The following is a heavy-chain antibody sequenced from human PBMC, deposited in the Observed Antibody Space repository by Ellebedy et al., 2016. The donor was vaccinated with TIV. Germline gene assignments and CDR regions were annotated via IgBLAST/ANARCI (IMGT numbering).Heavy chain of an antibody. CDR2: IKSDGSST. D-gene: IGHD3-9*01. Sequence: PGGSLRLSCAASGFSFSTSWMYWVRQVPGKGLVWVSRIKSDGSSTRYADSVRGLFTISRDNAENTLYLQMDSLGAEDTAVYYCARWDFDSVNAFDIWGQGTMVTVSS. V-gene: IGHV3-74*01. CDR1: GFSFSTSW. CDR3: ARWDFDSVNAFDI. J-gene: IGHJ3*02.